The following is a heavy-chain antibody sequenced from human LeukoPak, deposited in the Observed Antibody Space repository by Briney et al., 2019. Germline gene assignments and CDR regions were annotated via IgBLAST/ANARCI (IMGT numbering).Heavy chain of an antibody. CDR2: IYSSGTT. V-gene: IGHV4-4*09. Sequence: SETLSLTCTVSGGSMSSYYWSWIRQPPGKGLEWIGYIYSSGTTNYNPSLKSRVTISLDTSNNQFALMLSSVTAADTVVYYCARLGGYNAPFRDWSQGTLVTVSS. CDR1: GGSMSSYY. J-gene: IGHJ4*02. CDR3: ARLGGYNAPFRD. D-gene: IGHD5-24*01.